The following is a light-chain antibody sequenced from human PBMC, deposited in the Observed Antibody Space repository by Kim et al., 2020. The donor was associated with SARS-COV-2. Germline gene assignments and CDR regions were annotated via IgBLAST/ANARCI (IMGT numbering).Light chain of an antibody. J-gene: IGKJ2*01. Sequence: LSPGERATLSCRASQRVTSYLVWYQQRPGQAPRLLMYGVSSRATGIPDRFSGSGSGTDFTLTINRLEPEDFAVYYCQQYGTSPAYTFGQGTKLEIK. CDR3: QQYGTSPAYT. CDR1: QRVTSY. V-gene: IGKV3-20*01. CDR2: GVS.